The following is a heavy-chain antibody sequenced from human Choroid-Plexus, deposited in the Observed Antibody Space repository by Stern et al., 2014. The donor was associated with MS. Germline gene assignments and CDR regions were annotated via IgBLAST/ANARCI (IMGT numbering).Heavy chain of an antibody. CDR1: GFTFGSCA. V-gene: IGHV3-30*18. CDR3: AKDRQYLTYFFDH. J-gene: IGHJ5*02. Sequence: VHLVESGGGVVKPGRPLRLSCVASGFTFGSCAMHWVRQAPGKGLEWVAGVSYDGSNKDYAESVKGRFTISRDNSQNTLYMQMSSLRPEDTAVYYCAKDRQYLTYFFDHWGQGSLVTVSS. D-gene: IGHD2/OR15-2a*01. CDR2: VSYDGSNK.